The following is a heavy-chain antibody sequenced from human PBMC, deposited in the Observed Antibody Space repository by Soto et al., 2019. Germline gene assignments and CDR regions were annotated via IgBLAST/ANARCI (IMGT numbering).Heavy chain of an antibody. CDR2: IFYSGST. D-gene: IGHD6-19*01. V-gene: IGHV4-59*01. CDR3: ARRYGSVFDY. Sequence: QVQLQESGPGLVKPSETLSLTCTVSGGSISSYYWSWIRQPPGKGLEWIGYIFYSGSTNYNPSLKSRVTISVDTSKHRSSLKLSSVTAADTAVYYCARRYGSVFDYWGQGTLVTVSS. J-gene: IGHJ4*02. CDR1: GGSISSYY.